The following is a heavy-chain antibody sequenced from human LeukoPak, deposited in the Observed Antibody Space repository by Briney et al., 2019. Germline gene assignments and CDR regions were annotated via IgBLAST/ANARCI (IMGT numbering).Heavy chain of an antibody. CDR2: ISAYNGNT. Sequence: ASVKVSCKASGYTFTSYGISWVRQAPGQGLEWMGWISAYNGNTNYAQKLQGRVTMTTDTSRSTAYMELRSLRSDDTAVYYCASGTPRYCSSTSCYVGNYYYYGMDVWGQGTTVTVSS. D-gene: IGHD2-2*01. J-gene: IGHJ6*02. V-gene: IGHV1-18*01. CDR1: GYTFTSYG. CDR3: ASGTPRYCSSTSCYVGNYYYYGMDV.